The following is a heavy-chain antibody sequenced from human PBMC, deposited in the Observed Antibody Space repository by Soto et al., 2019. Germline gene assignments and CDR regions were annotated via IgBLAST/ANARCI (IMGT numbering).Heavy chain of an antibody. CDR1: GFPFSTTD. D-gene: IGHD3-10*01. CDR3: AKNSGWFNT. J-gene: IGHJ5*02. Sequence: GGSLRLSCAASGFPFSTTDMSWVRQAPGKGLEWVSTIGGSGETTYYADSVKGRFTISRDNSKNTLYLQMNSLRADDTALYYCAKNSGWFNTWGQGALVTVSS. CDR2: IGGSGETT. V-gene: IGHV3-23*01.